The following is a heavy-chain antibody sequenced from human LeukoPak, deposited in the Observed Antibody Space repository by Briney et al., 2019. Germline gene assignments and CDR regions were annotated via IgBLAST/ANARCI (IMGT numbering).Heavy chain of an antibody. D-gene: IGHD6-25*01. CDR1: GYSFTTSW. CDR3: ARPRGGSGWPRYFDY. V-gene: IGHV5-51*01. Sequence: GESLKISCKGSGYSFTTSWIGWVRQMPGKGLEWMGIIYPGDSDTRYSPSFQGQVTISADKSINTAYLQWSTLKTSDTAIYYCARPRGGSGWPRYFDYWGQGTLVTVSS. CDR2: IYPGDSDT. J-gene: IGHJ4*02.